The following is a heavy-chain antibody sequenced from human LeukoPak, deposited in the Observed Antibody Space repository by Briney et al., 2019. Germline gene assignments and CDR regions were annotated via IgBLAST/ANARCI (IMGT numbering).Heavy chain of an antibody. J-gene: IGHJ4*02. CDR3: ARGGLPGGFDY. D-gene: IGHD2-15*01. CDR1: GFTFSSYW. Sequence: GGSLGLSCAASGFTFSSYWMFWVRQAPGKGLVWVSHIKGDGTAITYADSVKGRFTISRDNAKSTLYLQLNSLRADDTAVYYCARGGLPGGFDYWGQGALVTVSS. CDR2: IKGDGTAI. V-gene: IGHV3-74*01.